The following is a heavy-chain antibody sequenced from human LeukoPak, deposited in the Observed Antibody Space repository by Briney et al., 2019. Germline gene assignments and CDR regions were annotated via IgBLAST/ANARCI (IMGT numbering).Heavy chain of an antibody. V-gene: IGHV1-2*02. CDR2: INPNSGDT. CDR3: ARDMTGYSRVFDWFAP. D-gene: IGHD6-13*01. CDR1: GYTFTNYY. J-gene: IGHJ5*02. Sequence: ASVKVSCKASGYTFTNYYIHWVRQAPGKGLEWLGWINPNSGDTNYAQKFQGRVTMTRDTSINTAYMDLSRLTSDDTAVYYCARDMTGYSRVFDWFAPRGQGSPVTVSS.